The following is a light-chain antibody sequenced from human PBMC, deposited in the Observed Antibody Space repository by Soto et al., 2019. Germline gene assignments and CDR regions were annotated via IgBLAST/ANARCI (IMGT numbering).Light chain of an antibody. V-gene: IGLV3-21*04. CDR3: QVWDTSSDHPV. J-gene: IGLJ2*01. CDR1: NIGSKS. Sequence: SYELTQPPSVSVAPGKTARITCEGNNIGSKSVHWYQQKPGQAPVRVIYYDSDRPSGIPERFSGSNSGNTATLTISRVEAGDEADYYCQVWDTSSDHPVFGGGTKVTVL. CDR2: YDS.